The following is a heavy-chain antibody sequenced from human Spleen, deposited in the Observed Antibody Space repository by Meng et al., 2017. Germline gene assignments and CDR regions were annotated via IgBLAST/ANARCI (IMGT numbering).Heavy chain of an antibody. CDR3: VRDFGGILDF. Sequence: QVQLVESGGGVFQPGRSLRLSCAASGFTFSSYAMHWVRQTPGKGLEWVAIISYDGSDKYYANSVKGRFTISRDSASNTLYLQMNSLTVEDTAVYYCVRDFGGILDFWGQGTLVTVSS. CDR1: GFTFSSYA. V-gene: IGHV3-30-3*01. J-gene: IGHJ4*02. CDR2: ISYDGSDK. D-gene: IGHD2-8*02.